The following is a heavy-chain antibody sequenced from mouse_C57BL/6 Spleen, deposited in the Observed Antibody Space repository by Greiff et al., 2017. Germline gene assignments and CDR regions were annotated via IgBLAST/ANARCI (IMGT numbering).Heavy chain of an antibody. Sequence: EVQLQQSGPELVKPGASVKISCKASGYTFTDYYMNWVKQSHGKSLEWIGDINPNNGGTSYNQKFKGKATLTVDKSSSTAYMELRSLTSEDSAVYYCAIYGSSWGYWDDVYWGQGTTLTVSS. CDR1: GYTFTDYY. CDR3: AIYGSSWGYWDDVY. D-gene: IGHD1-1*01. V-gene: IGHV1-26*01. J-gene: IGHJ2*01. CDR2: INPNNGGT.